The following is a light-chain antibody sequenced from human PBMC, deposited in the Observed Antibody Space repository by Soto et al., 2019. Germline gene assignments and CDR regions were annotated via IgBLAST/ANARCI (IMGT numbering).Light chain of an antibody. J-gene: IGLJ2*01. CDR3: TSYTSSSTLGV. V-gene: IGLV2-14*01. Sequence: QSVLTQPASVSGSPGQSITISCTGTRSDVGGYNYVSWYQQHPGKAPKLMIYDVTKRPSGVSNRFSGSKSGNTASLTISGLQAEDEADYYCTSYTSSSTLGVFGGGTKVTVL. CDR1: RSDVGGYNY. CDR2: DVT.